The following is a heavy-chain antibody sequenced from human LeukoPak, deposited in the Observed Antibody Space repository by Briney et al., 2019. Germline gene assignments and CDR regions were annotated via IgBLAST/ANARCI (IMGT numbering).Heavy chain of an antibody. D-gene: IGHD2-15*01. CDR2: IYYSGST. J-gene: IGHJ5*02. V-gene: IGHV4-39*01. CDR3: ARRVVGAHRWFDP. CDR1: GGSISSSSYY. Sequence: SETLSLTCTVSGGSISSSSYYWGWIRQPPWKGLEWIGSIYYSGSTYYNPSLKSRVTISVDTSKNQFSLKLGSVTAADTAVYYCARRVVGAHRWFDPWGQGTLVTVSS.